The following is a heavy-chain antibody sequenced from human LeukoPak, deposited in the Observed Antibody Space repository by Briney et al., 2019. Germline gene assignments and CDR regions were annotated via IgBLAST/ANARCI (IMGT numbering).Heavy chain of an antibody. Sequence: PSETLSLTCTVSGGSISSSSYYWSWIRQPPGKGLEWIGYIYYSGSTNYNPSLKSRVTISVDTSKNRFSLKLSSVTAADTAVYYCARSGRLPLDYWGQGTLVTVSS. CDR1: GGSISSSSYY. J-gene: IGHJ4*02. D-gene: IGHD2-15*01. CDR2: IYYSGST. CDR3: ARSGRLPLDY. V-gene: IGHV4-61*01.